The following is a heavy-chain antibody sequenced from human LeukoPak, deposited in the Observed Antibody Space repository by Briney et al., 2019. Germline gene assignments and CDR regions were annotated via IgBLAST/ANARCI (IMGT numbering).Heavy chain of an antibody. D-gene: IGHD6-19*01. CDR3: AKDGQWLGYYYGMDV. V-gene: IGHV3-43*02. J-gene: IGHJ6*02. Sequence: GGSLRLSCAASGFTFDDYAMHWVRQAPGKGLEWVSLISGDGGSTYYADSVKGRFTIPRDNSKNSLYLQMNSLRTEDTALYYCAKDGQWLGYYYGMDVWGQGTTVTVSS. CDR1: GFTFDDYA. CDR2: ISGDGGST.